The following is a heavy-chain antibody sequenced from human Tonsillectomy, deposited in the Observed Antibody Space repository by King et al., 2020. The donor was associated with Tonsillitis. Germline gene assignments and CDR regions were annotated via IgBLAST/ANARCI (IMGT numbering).Heavy chain of an antibody. CDR3: ARDSGAYYESSGFRGHYFDF. CDR1: GGAFSTHA. D-gene: IGHD3-22*01. CDR2: IIPTFQTP. J-gene: IGHJ4*02. Sequence: QLVQSGAEVKKPGSSVKVSCKASGGAFSTHAINWVRQAPGQGLEWMGGIIPTFQTPIYAQKFQDRVIITADESTTTAYMEVRSLTSEDTAVYYCARDSGAYYESSGFRGHYFDFWGQGTLVTVSS. V-gene: IGHV1-69*01.